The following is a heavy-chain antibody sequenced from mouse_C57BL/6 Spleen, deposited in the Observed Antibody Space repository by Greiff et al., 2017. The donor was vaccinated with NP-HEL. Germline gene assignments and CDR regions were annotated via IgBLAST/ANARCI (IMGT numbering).Heavy chain of an antibody. V-gene: IGHV1-80*01. CDR2: IYPGDGDT. D-gene: IGHD1-1*01. J-gene: IGHJ3*02. CDR3: ARPLSSITTVVAPFGY. Sequence: QVQLQQSGAELVKPGASVKISCKASGYAFSSYWMNWVKQRPGKGLEWIGQIYPGDGDTNYNGKFKGKATLTADKSSSTAYMQLSSLTSEDSAVYFCARPLSSITTVVAPFGYWGQGTLVTVSA. CDR1: GYAFSSYW.